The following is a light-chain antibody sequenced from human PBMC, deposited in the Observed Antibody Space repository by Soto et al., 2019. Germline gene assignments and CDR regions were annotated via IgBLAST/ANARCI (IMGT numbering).Light chain of an antibody. CDR3: QSYDSSLTGSI. CDR1: AGYD. J-gene: IGLJ2*01. CDR2: TNT. Sequence: QPVLTQPPSVSGAPGQRVTISCTGTAGYDVHWYQKLPGTAPKLLIYTNTNRPSGVPGRFSGSKSGASASLAITGLQAEDEADYFCQSYDSSLTGSIFGGGTKVTVL. V-gene: IGLV1-40*01.